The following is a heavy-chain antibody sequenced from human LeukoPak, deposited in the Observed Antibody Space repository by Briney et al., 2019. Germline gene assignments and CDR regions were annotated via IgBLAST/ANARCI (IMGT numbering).Heavy chain of an antibody. CDR3: ARQKRSGWQIRGGWWFDP. CDR1: GFTFSAYW. J-gene: IGHJ5*02. D-gene: IGHD6-19*01. V-gene: IGHV3-7*01. Sequence: GGSLRLSCAASGFTFSAYWMTWVRQAPGKGLEWVANIKQDGSEKYYMAPVKGRFTISRDNAKNSLYLQMNSLRAEDTAVYYCARQKRSGWQIRGGWWFDPWGQGTLVTVSS. CDR2: IKQDGSEK.